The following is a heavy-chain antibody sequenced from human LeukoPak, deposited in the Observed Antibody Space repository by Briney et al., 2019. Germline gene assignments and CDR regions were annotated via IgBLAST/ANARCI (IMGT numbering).Heavy chain of an antibody. D-gene: IGHD3-22*01. CDR2: MNPNSGNT. J-gene: IGHJ4*02. Sequence: ASVKVSCKAPGYTFTSYDINWVRQATGQGLEWMGWMNPNSGNTGYAQKFQGRVTMTRDTSISTAYMELSRLRSDDTAVYYCARVRSMGYYYDSSGYYFLQYWGQGTLVTVSS. CDR3: ARVRSMGYYYDSSGYYFLQY. V-gene: IGHV1-8*01. CDR1: GYTFTSYD.